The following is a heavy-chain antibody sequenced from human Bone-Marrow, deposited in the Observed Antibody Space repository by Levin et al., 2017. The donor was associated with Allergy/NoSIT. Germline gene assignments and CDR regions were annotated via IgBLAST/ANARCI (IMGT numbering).Heavy chain of an antibody. V-gene: IGHV1-69*13. J-gene: IGHJ4*02. CDR1: GGTFSSYA. D-gene: IGHD3-16*02. CDR2: IIPIFGTA. Sequence: SVKVSCKDSGGTFSSYAISWVRQAPGQGLEWMGGIIPIFGTANYAQKFQGRVTITADESTSTAYMELSSLRSEDTAVYYCAREVQPYDYVWGSYRQPPGYWGQGTLVTVSS. CDR3: AREVQPYDYVWGSYRQPPGY.